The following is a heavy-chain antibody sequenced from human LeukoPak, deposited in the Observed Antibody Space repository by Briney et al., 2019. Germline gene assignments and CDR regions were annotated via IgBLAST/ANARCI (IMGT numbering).Heavy chain of an antibody. CDR3: AKRPSDYGDYVTYFDY. CDR2: ISDDGRNK. J-gene: IGHJ4*02. Sequence: GGSLRLSCAASGFSFNSYGMHWVRQAPGKGLEWVGVISDDGRNKKYADSVEGRFTISRDNSKDTLYLQMNSLRDEDTAVYYCAKRPSDYGDYVTYFDYWGQGTLDTVSS. V-gene: IGHV3-30*18. D-gene: IGHD4-17*01. CDR1: GFSFNSYG.